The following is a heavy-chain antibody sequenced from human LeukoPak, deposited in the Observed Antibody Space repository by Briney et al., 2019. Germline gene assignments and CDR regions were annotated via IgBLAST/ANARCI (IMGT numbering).Heavy chain of an antibody. J-gene: IGHJ6*03. V-gene: IGHV3-48*04. CDR3: ARIDSSVDYMDV. CDR1: GFTFSSYS. CDR2: ISSSSSTI. Sequence: GGSLRLSCAASGFTFSSYSMNWVRQAPGKGLEWVSYISSSSSTIYYADSVKGRFTISRDNAKNSLYLQMNSLRAEDTAVYYCARIDSSVDYMDVWGKGTTVTVSS.